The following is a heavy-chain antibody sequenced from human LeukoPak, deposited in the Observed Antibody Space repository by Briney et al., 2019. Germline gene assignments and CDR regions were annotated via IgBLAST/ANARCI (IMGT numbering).Heavy chain of an antibody. V-gene: IGHV4-39*01. J-gene: IGHJ5*02. Sequence: PPETLSLTCTVSGGSISSSSYYWGWIRQPPGKGLEWIGSIYYSGSTYYNPSPKSRVTISVDTSKNQFSLKLSSVTAADTAVYYCAGVVVAATLLNWFDPWGQGTLVTVSS. CDR2: IYYSGST. CDR3: AGVVVAATLLNWFDP. CDR1: GGSISSSSYY. D-gene: IGHD2-15*01.